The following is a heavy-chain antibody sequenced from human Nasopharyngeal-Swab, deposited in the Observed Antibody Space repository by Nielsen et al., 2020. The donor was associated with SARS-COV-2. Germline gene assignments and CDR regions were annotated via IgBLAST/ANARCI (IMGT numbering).Heavy chain of an antibody. V-gene: IGHV1-18*04. CDR2: ISAYNGNT. J-gene: IGHJ4*02. CDR3: ARDREVGATTISRDY. Sequence: VKVSCKASGYTFTSYGISWVRQAPGQGLEWMGWISAYNGNTNYAQKLQGRVTMTTDTSTSTAYMELRSLRSDDTAVYYCARDREVGATTISRDYWGQGTLVTVSS. D-gene: IGHD1-26*01. CDR1: GYTFTSYG.